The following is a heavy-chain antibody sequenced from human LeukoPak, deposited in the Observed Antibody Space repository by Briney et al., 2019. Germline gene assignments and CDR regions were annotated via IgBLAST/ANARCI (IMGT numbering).Heavy chain of an antibody. CDR2: IIPILGIA. J-gene: IGHJ4*02. Sequence: GASVKVSCKASGYTFTGYDLHWVRQAPGQGLEWMGRIIPILGIANYAQKFQGRVTITADKSTSTAYMELSSLRSEDTAVYYCARVGWLQFLHYFDYWGQGTLVTVSS. V-gene: IGHV1-69*04. CDR3: ARVGWLQFLHYFDY. D-gene: IGHD5-24*01. CDR1: GYTFTGYD.